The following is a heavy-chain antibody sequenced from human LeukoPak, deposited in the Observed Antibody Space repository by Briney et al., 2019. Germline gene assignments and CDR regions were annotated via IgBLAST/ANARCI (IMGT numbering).Heavy chain of an antibody. J-gene: IGHJ6*03. Sequence: GASVKVSCKASGYTFTSYGISWVRQAPGQGLEWMGWISAYNGNTNYAQKFQGRVTMTTDTSTSTAYMELRSLRSDDTAVYYCARMTYVEMATITDYYYYYMDVWGKGTTVTVSS. D-gene: IGHD5-24*01. CDR1: GYTFTSYG. CDR3: ARMTYVEMATITDYYYYYMDV. CDR2: ISAYNGNT. V-gene: IGHV1-18*01.